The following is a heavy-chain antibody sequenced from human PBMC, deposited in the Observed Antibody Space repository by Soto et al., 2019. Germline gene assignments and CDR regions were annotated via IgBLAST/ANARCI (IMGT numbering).Heavy chain of an antibody. Sequence: QDQLVQSGVEVKKPGASVKVSCKASGYSFTNYGITWVRQAPGQGVEWMGWISAYNGNTNYAQKFQGRVTMTTDESTSTAYLELRSLRSDDTAVYYCARDRGVAPPVAGNTHYYYYMDVWGKGTTVTVSS. CDR3: ARDRGVAPPVAGNTHYYYYMDV. CDR2: ISAYNGNT. J-gene: IGHJ6*03. D-gene: IGHD6-19*01. CDR1: GYSFTNYG. V-gene: IGHV1-18*01.